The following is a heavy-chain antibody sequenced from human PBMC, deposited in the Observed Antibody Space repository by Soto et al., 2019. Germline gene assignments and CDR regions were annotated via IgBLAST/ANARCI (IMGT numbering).Heavy chain of an antibody. J-gene: IGHJ6*02. CDR3: ARSLDGYSYGYGDYYGMDV. V-gene: IGHV4-30-4*01. CDR2: IYYSGST. CDR1: GGSISGGDYY. D-gene: IGHD5-18*01. Sequence: TLSLTSTFSGGSISGGDYYGSWIRQPPGNGLEWIGYIYYSGSTYYNPSLKSRVTISVDTSKNQFSLKLSSVTAADTAVYYCARSLDGYSYGYGDYYGMDVWGQGTTVTVSS.